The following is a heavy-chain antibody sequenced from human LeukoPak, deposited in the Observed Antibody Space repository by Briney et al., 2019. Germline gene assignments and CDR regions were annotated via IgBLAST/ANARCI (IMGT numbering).Heavy chain of an antibody. CDR3: ATRSYCTNGVCYIGTSPFGYWYFDL. V-gene: IGHV1-69*06. Sequence: SVKVSCKASGYTFTGYYMHWVRQAPGQGLEWMGGIIPIFGTANYAQKFQGRVTITADKSTSTAYMELSSLRSEDTAVYYCATRSYCTNGVCYIGTSPFGYWYFDLWGRGTLVTVSS. D-gene: IGHD2-8*01. J-gene: IGHJ2*01. CDR1: GYTFTGYY. CDR2: IIPIFGTA.